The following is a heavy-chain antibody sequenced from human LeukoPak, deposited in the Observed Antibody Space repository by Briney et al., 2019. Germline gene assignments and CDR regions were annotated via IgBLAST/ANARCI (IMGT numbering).Heavy chain of an antibody. Sequence: PGGSLRLSCAASGFTFSSYTMNWVRQAPGKGLEWVSSINGSSSYMFYADSVKGRFTISRDNTKNSLYLHMNSLRADDTAVYYCARVRDLYGDYWGQGTLVTVSS. V-gene: IGHV3-21*01. J-gene: IGHJ4*02. CDR3: ARVRDLYGDY. CDR2: INGSSSYM. D-gene: IGHD2-2*02. CDR1: GFTFSSYT.